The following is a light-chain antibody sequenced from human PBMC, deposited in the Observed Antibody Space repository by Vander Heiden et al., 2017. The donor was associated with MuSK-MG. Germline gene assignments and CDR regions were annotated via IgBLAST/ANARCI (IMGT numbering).Light chain of an antibody. CDR1: QSVSSSY. CDR2: GAS. J-gene: IGKJ5*01. CDR3: QQYGSSPQDLGCT. V-gene: IGKV3-20*01. Sequence: EIVLTQSPGTLSLSPGERATLSCRASQSVSSSYLAWYQQKPGQAPRRLIYGASSRATGIPDRFSGSGYGKDFTLTISRLEPEEWAVYYCQQYGSSPQDLGCTFGQGTRLEIK.